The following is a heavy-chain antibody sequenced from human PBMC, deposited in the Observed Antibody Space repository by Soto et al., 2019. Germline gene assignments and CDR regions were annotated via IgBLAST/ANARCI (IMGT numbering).Heavy chain of an antibody. V-gene: IGHV3-9*01. D-gene: IGHD1-1*01. J-gene: IGHJ3*02. Sequence: PGGSLRLSCAASGFTFDDYAMHWVRQAPGKGLEWVSGISWNSGTIDYADSVKGRFAISRDNARNSLYLQINSPRVAVTAVYYCAKVPSRVTTRSPDGFDIWGQGTMVTVSS. CDR3: AKVPSRVTTRSPDGFDI. CDR1: GFTFDDYA. CDR2: ISWNSGTI.